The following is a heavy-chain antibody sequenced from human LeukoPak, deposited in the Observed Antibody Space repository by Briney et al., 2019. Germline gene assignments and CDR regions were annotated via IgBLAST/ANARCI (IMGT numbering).Heavy chain of an antibody. CDR3: ARLPTVTFFDY. Sequence: SETLSLTCTVSGGSISTTSYFWAWIRQPPGEGLEWIGSTYYSGTTYYNSSLKSRVTISVERSKNHFSLKLSSVTAADTAVYYCARLPTVTFFDYWGQGTLVTVPS. J-gene: IGHJ4*02. CDR2: TYYSGTT. V-gene: IGHV4-39*02. CDR1: GGSISTTSYF. D-gene: IGHD4-17*01.